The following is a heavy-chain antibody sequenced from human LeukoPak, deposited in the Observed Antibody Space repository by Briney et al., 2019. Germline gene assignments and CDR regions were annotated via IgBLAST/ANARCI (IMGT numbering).Heavy chain of an antibody. Sequence: PGGSLRLSCAPSGFTFCSYSMNWVPPAPGKGVECVSSISSSSSYIYYADSVKGRYTISRDNAQESLYLQMNSRCAQDTAVYYCTRYGGSYTHAAPANAIDIWGQGTMVTASS. V-gene: IGHV3-21*01. CDR2: ISSSSSYI. CDR3: TRYGGSYTHAAPANAIDI. CDR1: GFTFCSYS. D-gene: IGHD1-26*01. J-gene: IGHJ3*02.